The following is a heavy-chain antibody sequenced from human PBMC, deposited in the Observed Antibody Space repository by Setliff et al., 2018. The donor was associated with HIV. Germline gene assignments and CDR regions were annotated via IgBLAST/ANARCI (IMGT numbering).Heavy chain of an antibody. Sequence: SETLSLTCTLSGASISSHYWSWIRQAPGKGLEWVGSVDFRGNSSAPPSLKSRLMISVDTSKNRLSLKLTSVTAADTAVYFCARAGYNLWSGYDAFDVWGQGKMV. CDR1: GASISSHY. J-gene: IGHJ3*01. V-gene: IGHV4-59*11. CDR2: VDFRGNS. D-gene: IGHD3-3*01. CDR3: ARAGYNLWSGYDAFDV.